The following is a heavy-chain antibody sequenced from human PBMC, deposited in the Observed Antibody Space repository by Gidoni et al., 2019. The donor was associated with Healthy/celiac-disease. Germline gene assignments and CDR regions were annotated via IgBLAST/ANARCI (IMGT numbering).Heavy chain of an antibody. J-gene: IGHJ6*02. CDR3: ARENGDSGYDLTYYYYGMDV. CDR2: ISSSSSYI. Sequence: EVQLVESGGGLVKPGGSLRLSCAASGFTFSSYSMNWVRQAPGKGLEWVSSISSSSSYIYYADSVKGRFTISRDNAKNSLYLQMNSLRAEDTAVYYCARENGDSGYDLTYYYYGMDVWGQGTTVTVSS. V-gene: IGHV3-21*01. D-gene: IGHD5-12*01. CDR1: GFTFSSYS.